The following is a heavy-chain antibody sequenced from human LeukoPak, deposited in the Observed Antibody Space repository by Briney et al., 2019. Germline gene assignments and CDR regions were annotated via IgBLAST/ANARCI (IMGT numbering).Heavy chain of an antibody. CDR1: GYSISSGYY. CDR2: IYHSGST. D-gene: IGHD1-26*01. V-gene: IGHV4-38-2*02. J-gene: IGHJ3*02. CDR3: ARGRGIVGATLEAFDI. Sequence: PSETLSLTCTVSGYSISSGYYWGWIRQPPGKGLEWIGSIYHSGSTYYNPSLKSRVTISVDTSKNQFSLKLSSVTAADTAVYYCARGRGIVGATLEAFDIWGQGTMVTVSS.